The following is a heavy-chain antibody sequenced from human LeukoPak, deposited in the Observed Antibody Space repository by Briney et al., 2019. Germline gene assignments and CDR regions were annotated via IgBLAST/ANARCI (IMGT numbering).Heavy chain of an antibody. CDR1: GFTFSSYS. CDR2: ISGSGGST. V-gene: IGHV3-23*01. D-gene: IGHD6-6*01. CDR3: AKGGPFSTSSQKYFDP. Sequence: PGGSLRLSCAASGFTFSSYSMNWVRQAPEKGLEWVSTISGSGGSTYYADSVKGRFTISRDNSKNTVYLQMNSLRDEDTAVFYCAKGGPFSTSSQKYFDPWGQGSLVIVS. J-gene: IGHJ5*02.